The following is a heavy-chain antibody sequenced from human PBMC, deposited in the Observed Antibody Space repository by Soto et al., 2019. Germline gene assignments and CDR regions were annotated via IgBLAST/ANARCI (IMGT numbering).Heavy chain of an antibody. CDR3: ARKFVDYYYGMDV. V-gene: IGHV3-53*02. J-gene: IGHJ6*02. CDR2: IYSGGST. Sequence: EVQLVETGGGLIQPGGSLRLSCAASGFTVSSNYMSWVRQAPGKGLEWVSVIYSGGSTYYADSVKGRFTISRDNSKNTLYLQMNSLRAEDTAVCYCARKFVDYYYGMDVWGQGTTVTVSS. D-gene: IGHD3-10*01. CDR1: GFTVSSNY.